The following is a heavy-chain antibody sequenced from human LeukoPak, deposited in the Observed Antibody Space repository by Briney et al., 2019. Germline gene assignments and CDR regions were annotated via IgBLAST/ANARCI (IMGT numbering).Heavy chain of an antibody. CDR1: GGSFSGYY. J-gene: IGHJ6*03. CDR3: ARGQYYYDSSGYYPYYYYYYMDV. V-gene: IGHV4-34*01. CDR2: INHSGST. Sequence: SETLSLTCAVYGGSFSGYYWSWIRQPPGKGLEWIGEINHSGSTNYNPSLKSRVTISVDTSKNQFSLKLSSVTAADTAVYYCARGQYYYDSSGYYPYYYYYYMDVWGKGTTVTVSS. D-gene: IGHD3-22*01.